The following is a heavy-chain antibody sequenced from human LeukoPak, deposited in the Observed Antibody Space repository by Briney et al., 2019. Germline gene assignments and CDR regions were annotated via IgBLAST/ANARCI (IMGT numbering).Heavy chain of an antibody. D-gene: IGHD3-22*01. CDR2: IIPIFGTA. Sequence: SVKVSCKASGGTFISYVISWVRQAPGQGLEWMGGIIPIFGTANYAQKFQGRVTITADESTSTAYMELSSLRSEDTAVYYCARDNYYDSSGYPYCFDYWGQGTLVTVSS. J-gene: IGHJ4*02. CDR1: GGTFISYV. V-gene: IGHV1-69*13. CDR3: ARDNYYDSSGYPYCFDY.